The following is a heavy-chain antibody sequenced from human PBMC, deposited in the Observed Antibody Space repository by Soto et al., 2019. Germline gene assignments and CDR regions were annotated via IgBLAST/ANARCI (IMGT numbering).Heavy chain of an antibody. CDR3: ARRLIAAAGRNPLGIDY. CDR2: IYWNDDK. D-gene: IGHD6-13*01. J-gene: IGHJ4*02. V-gene: IGHV2-5*01. CDR1: GFSLSTSGVG. Sequence: SGPTLVNPTQTLTLTCTFSGFSLSTSGVGVGWIRQPPGKALEWLALIYWNDDKRYSPSLKSRLTITKDTSKNQVVLTMTNMDPVDTATYYCARRLIAAAGRNPLGIDYWGQGTLVTVSS.